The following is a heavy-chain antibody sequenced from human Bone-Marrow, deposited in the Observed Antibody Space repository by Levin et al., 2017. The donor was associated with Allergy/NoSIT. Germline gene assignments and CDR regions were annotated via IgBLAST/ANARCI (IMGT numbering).Heavy chain of an antibody. V-gene: IGHV4-59*08. CDR1: GGSISSYY. CDR2: IYYSGST. D-gene: IGHD6-19*01. Sequence: SQTLSLTCTVSGGSISSYYWSWIRQPPGKGLEWIGYIYYSGSTNYNPSLKSRVTISVDTSKNQFSLKLSSVTAADTAVYYCARHSEHRGQWLVPQKGAFDIWGQGTMVTVSS. CDR3: ARHSEHRGQWLVPQKGAFDI. J-gene: IGHJ3*02.